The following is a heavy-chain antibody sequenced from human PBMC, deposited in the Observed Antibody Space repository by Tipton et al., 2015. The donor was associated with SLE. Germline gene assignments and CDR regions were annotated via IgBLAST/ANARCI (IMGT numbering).Heavy chain of an antibody. Sequence: LRLSCAVYGGSFSGYHWTWVRQPPGQGLEWIGEIADTGSPNYNPSLKSRVTISLGTSKSQFSLILNSLTAADTAVYYCAGAWQGYCSGGTCYVLDYWGQGTLVTVSS. V-gene: IGHV4-34*01. CDR2: IADTGSP. J-gene: IGHJ4*02. CDR1: GGSFSGYH. D-gene: IGHD2-15*01. CDR3: AGAWQGYCSGGTCYVLDY.